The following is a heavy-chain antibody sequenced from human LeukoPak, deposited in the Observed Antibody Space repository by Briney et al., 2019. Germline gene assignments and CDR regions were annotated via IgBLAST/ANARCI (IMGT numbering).Heavy chain of an antibody. D-gene: IGHD3-9*01. CDR1: GFSFSKYS. Sequence: GGSLRLSCVASGFSFSKYSVNWVRQAPGKGVEWVANIKQDGSEKYYVDSVKGRLTISRDNAKNSLYLQMNSLRAEDTAVYYCARRYYDILTGSAFPDYWGQGTLVTVSS. CDR2: IKQDGSEK. V-gene: IGHV3-7*01. J-gene: IGHJ4*02. CDR3: ARRYYDILTGSAFPDY.